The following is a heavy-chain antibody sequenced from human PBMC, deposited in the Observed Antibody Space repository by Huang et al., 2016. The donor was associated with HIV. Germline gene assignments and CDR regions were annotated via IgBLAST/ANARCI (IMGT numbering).Heavy chain of an antibody. Sequence: EVQLVESGGGLVQPGGSLRLSCAASGFTFSSYWMHWVRQAPGKGLVGVSRINGDGSSTNYADSVKGRFTISRDNAKNTLYVQVNSLRAEDTAMYYCARGTRLTGLWYFDLWGRGTLVMVSS. V-gene: IGHV3-74*01. D-gene: IGHD7-27*01. CDR1: GFTFSSYW. CDR2: INGDGSST. J-gene: IGHJ2*01. CDR3: ARGTRLTGLWYFDL.